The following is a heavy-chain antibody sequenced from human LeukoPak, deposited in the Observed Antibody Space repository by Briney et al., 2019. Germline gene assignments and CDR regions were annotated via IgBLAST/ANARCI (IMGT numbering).Heavy chain of an antibody. V-gene: IGHV3-48*03. J-gene: IGHJ5*02. Sequence: GGSLRLSCVASGFTFSSFEMNWVRQAPGKGLEWVSYISSSGTTISYADSVRGRFTISRDNANNSLYLQMNSLRVEDTAFYHCASYGSANLWGQGTLVTASS. CDR3: ASYGSANL. D-gene: IGHD3-10*01. CDR2: ISSSGTTI. CDR1: GFTFSSFE.